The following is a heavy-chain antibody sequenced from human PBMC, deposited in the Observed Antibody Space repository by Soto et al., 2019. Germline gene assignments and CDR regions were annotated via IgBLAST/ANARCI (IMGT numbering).Heavy chain of an antibody. CDR1: GGSFSGYY. D-gene: IGHD6-13*01. J-gene: IGHJ4*02. CDR3: ARAGSSSHHRDLDY. CDR2: INHSGST. Sequence: QVQLQQWGAGLLKPSETLSLTCAVYGGSFSGYYWSWIRQPPGKGLEWIGEINHSGSTNYNPSLKSRVTISVDTSQNQFSLKLSSVTAADTAVYYCARAGSSSHHRDLDYWRQGTLVTVSS. V-gene: IGHV4-34*01.